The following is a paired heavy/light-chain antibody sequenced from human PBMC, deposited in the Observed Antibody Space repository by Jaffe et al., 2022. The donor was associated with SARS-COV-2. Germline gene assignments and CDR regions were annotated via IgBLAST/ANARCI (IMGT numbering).Light chain of an antibody. J-gene: IGLJ3*02. Sequence: QTVVTQEPSFSVSPGGTVTLTCGLRSGAVSTGYHPSWFQQTPGQAPRTLIYNTNTRSSGVPDRFSGSILGNKAALTITGAQADDESDYYCLLYMGNMGSDTWVFGGGTKLTVL. CDR3: LLYMGNMGSDTWV. CDR1: SGAVSTGYH. V-gene: IGLV8-61*01. CDR2: NTN.
Heavy chain of an antibody. V-gene: IGHV6-1*01. Sequence: QVQLQQSGPGLVKPSQTLSLTCAISGDSVSTNSATWNWIRLSPSRGLEWLGRTYYKSKWYYGYAPSVKSRITIKPDTSKNQFSLQLNSVTPEDAALYYCARETYGGNLDWGQGTPVTVSS. CDR3: ARETYGGNLD. D-gene: IGHD4-4*01. J-gene: IGHJ4*02. CDR2: TYYKSKWYY. CDR1: GDSVSTNSAT.